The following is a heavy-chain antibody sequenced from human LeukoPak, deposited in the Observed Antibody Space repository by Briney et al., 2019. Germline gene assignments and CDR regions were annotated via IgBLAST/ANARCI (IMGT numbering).Heavy chain of an antibody. Sequence: SETLSLTCTVSGGSISSYYWSWIRQPPGKGLEGIGYIYYSGSTNYNPSLKSRVTISVDTSKNQFSLKLSSVAAAEAAVYYWAVGEGWGGFDYWGQGTLVTVSS. CDR3: AVGEGWGGFDY. V-gene: IGHV4-59*08. CDR1: GGSISSYY. CDR2: IYYSGST. D-gene: IGHD2-21*01. J-gene: IGHJ4*02.